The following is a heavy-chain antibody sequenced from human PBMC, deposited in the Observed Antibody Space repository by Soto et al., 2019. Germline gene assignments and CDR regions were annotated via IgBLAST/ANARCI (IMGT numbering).Heavy chain of an antibody. Sequence: QVQLVESGGGVVQPGRSLRLSCAASGFTFSSYGMHWVRQAPGKGLEWVAVIWYDGSNKYYADSVKGRFTISRDNSKNTLYLQMNSLRAEDTAVYYCARDQSSSLNLPSGGNFDYWGQGTLVTVSS. CDR1: GFTFSSYG. CDR3: ARDQSSSLNLPSGGNFDY. CDR2: IWYDGSNK. V-gene: IGHV3-33*01. D-gene: IGHD6-6*01. J-gene: IGHJ4*02.